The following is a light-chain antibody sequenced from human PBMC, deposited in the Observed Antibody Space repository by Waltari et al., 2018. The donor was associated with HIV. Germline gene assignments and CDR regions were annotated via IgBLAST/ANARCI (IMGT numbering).Light chain of an antibody. CDR3: CSYAGRSIYV. J-gene: IGLJ1*01. Sequence: QPALPQPAPVPGSPGPAITFSCSGTSSDFGHIRLVSWYQQHPGKAPKVIVYEVNKRPSGTADRFSGSKSGNTASLTISGLQAEDEADYYCCSYAGRSIYVFGTGTTVTVL. V-gene: IGLV2-23*02. CDR2: EVN. CDR1: SSDFGHIRL.